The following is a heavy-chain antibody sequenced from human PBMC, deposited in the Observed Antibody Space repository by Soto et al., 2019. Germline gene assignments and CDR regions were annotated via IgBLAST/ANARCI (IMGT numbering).Heavy chain of an antibody. V-gene: IGHV1-18*01. CDR1: GYTPTNYD. D-gene: IGHD1-26*01. Sequence: QVPLVQSGPEVKKPGASVTVSCKTSGYTPTNYDIGWVRQAPGQGLEWMGWISAYNGNRNSAQKLQGRLTMTTDTSTQTAYMELRRLRSDDTAVYFCARAIYRRGNYYAFDNWGQGTLVTVSS. CDR3: ARAIYRRGNYYAFDN. CDR2: ISAYNGNR. J-gene: IGHJ4*02.